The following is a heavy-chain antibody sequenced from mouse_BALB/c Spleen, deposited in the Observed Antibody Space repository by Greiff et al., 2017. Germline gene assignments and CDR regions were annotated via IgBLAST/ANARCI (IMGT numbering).Heavy chain of an antibody. CDR2: IWAGGST. D-gene: IGHD2-3*01. V-gene: IGHV2-9*02. J-gene: IGHJ4*01. CDR3: ARDRGLLLKTSYYYAMDY. Sequence: VMLVESGPGLVAPSQSLSITCTVSGFSLTSYGVHWVRQPPGKGLEWLGVIWAGGSTNYNSALMSRLSISKDNSKSQVFLKMNSLQTDDTAMYYCARDRGLLLKTSYYYAMDYWGQGTSVTVSS. CDR1: GFSLTSYG.